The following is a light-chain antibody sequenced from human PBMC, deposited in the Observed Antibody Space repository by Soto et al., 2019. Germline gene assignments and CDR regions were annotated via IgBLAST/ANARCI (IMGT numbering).Light chain of an antibody. J-gene: IGLJ1*01. CDR3: CSYAGTDTHV. V-gene: IGLV2-11*01. CDR1: SSDVGGYNY. CDR2: DVS. Sequence: QSALTQPRSVSGSPGQSVTISCTGTSSDVGGYNYVSWYQQHPGKAPKLMIYDVSKRPSGVPDRFSGSKSGNTASLTISGLQAEDEADYYCCSYAGTDTHVFGIGTKVTVL.